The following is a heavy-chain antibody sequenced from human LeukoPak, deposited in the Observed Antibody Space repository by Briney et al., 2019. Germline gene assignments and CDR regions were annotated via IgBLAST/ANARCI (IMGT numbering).Heavy chain of an antibody. Sequence: PSETLSLTCTVSGASISGTDYWGWIRPRPGKGLEWIGRIYHTGSTYYNPSLKSRVTISVDTANNQFSLKLHSVTAADTADYYCGRCHYSSNWLFEHWGQGILVTVYS. V-gene: IGHV4-38-2*02. CDR3: GRCHYSSNWLFEH. D-gene: IGHD6-13*01. J-gene: IGHJ4*02. CDR2: IYHTGST. CDR1: GASISGTDY.